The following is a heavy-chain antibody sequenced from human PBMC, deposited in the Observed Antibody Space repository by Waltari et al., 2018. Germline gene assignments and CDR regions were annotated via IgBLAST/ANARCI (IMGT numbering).Heavy chain of an antibody. CDR3: ARSPTYYGSGTYNLRPQYYIDY. CDR2: IYNSGST. J-gene: IGHJ4*02. V-gene: IGHV4-31*03. Sequence: QVQLQESGPGLVKPSQTLSLTCTVPGGSISSGGYSWSWIPQHPGKGLEWIGYIYNSGSTSYNPSLKSRVTISVDTSNNRFSLKLSSVTAADTAVYVCARSPTYYGSGTYNLRPQYYIDYWGQGALVTVSS. D-gene: IGHD3-10*01. CDR1: GGSISSGGYS.